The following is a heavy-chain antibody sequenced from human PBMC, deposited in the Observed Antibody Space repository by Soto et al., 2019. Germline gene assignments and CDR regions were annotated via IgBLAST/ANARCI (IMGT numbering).Heavy chain of an antibody. J-gene: IGHJ5*02. V-gene: IGHV2-5*02. D-gene: IGHD6-19*01. Sequence: QITLKESGPTLVKPTQTLTLTCTFSGFSLSTSGVGVGWIRQPPVKALEWLALIYWDDDKRYSPSLKSRLTNTKDTSKNQVVHTMTNMDPVDTATYYGAHRNSSGWEENWFDPWGQGTLVTVSS. CDR2: IYWDDDK. CDR3: AHRNSSGWEENWFDP. CDR1: GFSLSTSGVG.